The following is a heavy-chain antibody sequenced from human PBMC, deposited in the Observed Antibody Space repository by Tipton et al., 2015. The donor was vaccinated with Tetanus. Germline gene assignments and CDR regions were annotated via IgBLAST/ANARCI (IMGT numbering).Heavy chain of an antibody. CDR1: GCSISSGGYY. Sequence: TLSRTCTVSGCSISSGGYYWRWIRQHPGKCLEWIGDIYYSGSTYYNPSLKSRVTISVDTSKNHFSLKLNSVTAADTAVYSCARDQARGPRGWNYFDYWGQGPLVTVSS. V-gene: IGHV4-31*03. J-gene: IGHJ4*02. CDR3: ARDQARGPRGWNYFDY. CDR2: IYYSGST. D-gene: IGHD1-26*01.